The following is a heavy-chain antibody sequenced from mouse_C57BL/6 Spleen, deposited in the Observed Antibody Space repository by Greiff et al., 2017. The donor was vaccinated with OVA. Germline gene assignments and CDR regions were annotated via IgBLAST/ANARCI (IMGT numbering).Heavy chain of an antibody. J-gene: IGHJ4*01. CDR1: GFTFRSYG. CDR2: ISSGGSYT. Sequence: EVKLVESGGDLVKPGGSLKLSCAASGFTFRSYGMSWVRQTPDKRLEWVATISSGGSYTYYPDSVKGRFTISRDNAKNTLYLQMSSLKSEDTAMYYGARDYFYAMDYWGQGTSVTVSS. V-gene: IGHV5-6*02. CDR3: ARDYFYAMDY. D-gene: IGHD1-1*01.